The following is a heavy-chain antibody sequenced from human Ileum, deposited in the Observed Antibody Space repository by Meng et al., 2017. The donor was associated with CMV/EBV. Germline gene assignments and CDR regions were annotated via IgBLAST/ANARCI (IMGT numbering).Heavy chain of an antibody. J-gene: IGHJ4*02. CDR3: ARGSPTTVEGRTYYFDY. V-gene: IGHV4-34*01. CDR2: INHSGST. Sequence: GSLRLSCAVYGGSFSGYYWSWIRQPPGKGLEWIEEINHSGSTNYNPSLKSRVTISVDTSKNQFSLKLSSVTAADTAVYYCARGSPTTVEGRTYYFDYWGQGTLVTVSS. CDR1: GGSFSGYY. D-gene: IGHD4-11*01.